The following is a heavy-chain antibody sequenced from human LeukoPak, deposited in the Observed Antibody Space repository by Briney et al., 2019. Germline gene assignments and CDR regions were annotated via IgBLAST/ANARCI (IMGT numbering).Heavy chain of an antibody. CDR3: ARHRTYYYDSSGYPIDY. D-gene: IGHD3-22*01. Sequence: HGESLKISCKGSGYRFTNYWIAWVRQMPGEGLEWMGIIYPGDSDIRYSPSFQGHVTISADKSSSTAYLQWSSLKASDTVMYYCARHRTYYYDSSGYPIDYWGQGTLVTVSS. CDR1: GYRFTNYW. J-gene: IGHJ4*02. CDR2: IYPGDSDI. V-gene: IGHV5-51*01.